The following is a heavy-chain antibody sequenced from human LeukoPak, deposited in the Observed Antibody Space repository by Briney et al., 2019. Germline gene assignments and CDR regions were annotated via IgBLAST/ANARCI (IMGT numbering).Heavy chain of an antibody. D-gene: IGHD5-12*01. J-gene: IGHJ5*02. CDR2: IYHSGST. CDR3: AGLLGIVATIWGASPNWFDP. V-gene: IGHV4-38-2*01. CDR1: VYSISSGYY. Sequence: SGTLSLTCAVSVYSISSGYYWGWIRQPPGKGLEWSGSIYHSGSTHYNPSLKSRVTLSLDTPKNQYSLKPSSVTAADTAVYYCAGLLGIVATIWGASPNWFDPWGQGTLVTVSS.